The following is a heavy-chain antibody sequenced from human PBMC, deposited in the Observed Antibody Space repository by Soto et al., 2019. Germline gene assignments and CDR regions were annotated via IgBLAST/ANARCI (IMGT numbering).Heavy chain of an antibody. J-gene: IGHJ2*01. CDR1: GGSFSGYY. CDR2: INDRGSI. D-gene: IGHD3-9*01. CDR3: ARESHDILTGPPWVWYFDL. V-gene: IGHV4-34*01. Sequence: QVQLQQWGAGPLRPLETLSLTCGVSGGSFSGYYWAWIRQSPGKGLEWIGEINDRGSINYNPSLTSRVSISVDTSKNHYSLNLRSVTAAYTAVYYCARESHDILTGPPWVWYFDLWGRGTLVTVSS.